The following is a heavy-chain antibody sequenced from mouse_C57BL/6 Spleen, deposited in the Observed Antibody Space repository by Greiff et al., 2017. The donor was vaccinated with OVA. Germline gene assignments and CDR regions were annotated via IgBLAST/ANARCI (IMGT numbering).Heavy chain of an antibody. Sequence: VQLQQSGTELVKPGASVKLSCKASGYTFTSYWMHWVKQRPGQGLEWIGNINPSNGGTNYNEKFKSKATLTVDKSSSTAYMQLSSLTSEDSAVYYCARGDDGYYVWYFDVWGTGTTVTVSS. J-gene: IGHJ1*03. D-gene: IGHD2-3*01. CDR3: ARGDDGYYVWYFDV. CDR2: INPSNGGT. CDR1: GYTFTSYW. V-gene: IGHV1-53*01.